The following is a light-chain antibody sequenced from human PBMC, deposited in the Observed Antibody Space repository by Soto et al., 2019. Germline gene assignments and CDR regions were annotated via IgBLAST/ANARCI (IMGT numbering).Light chain of an antibody. V-gene: IGLV4-69*01. CDR3: QSWGTGIQV. CDR2: LNSDGSH. J-gene: IGLJ3*02. Sequence: QLVLTQSPSASASLGASVTLTCTLTSGHSSYAIAWHQQQPEKGPRYLMKLNSDGSHTKGDGIPDRFTGSSSGAERYLTISSLESEDEADYYCQSWGTGIQVFGGGTTLAV. CDR1: SGHSSYA.